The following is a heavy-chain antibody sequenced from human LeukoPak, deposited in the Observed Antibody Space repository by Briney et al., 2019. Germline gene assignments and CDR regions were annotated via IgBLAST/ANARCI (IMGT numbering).Heavy chain of an antibody. J-gene: IGHJ4*02. D-gene: IGHD3-22*01. CDR3: ARRGDYYDSSGYFHFDY. V-gene: IGHV1-69*13. CDR1: GYTFTSYG. Sequence: SVKVSCKASGYTFTSYGISWVRQAPGQGLEWMGGIIPIFGTANYAQKFQGRVTITADESTSTAYMELSSLRSEDTAVYYCARRGDYYDSSGYFHFDYWGQGTLVTVSS. CDR2: IIPIFGTA.